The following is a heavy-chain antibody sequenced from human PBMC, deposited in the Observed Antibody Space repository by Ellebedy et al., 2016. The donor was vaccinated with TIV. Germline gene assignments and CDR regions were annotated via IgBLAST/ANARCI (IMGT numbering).Heavy chain of an antibody. CDR3: ARPRDATAPYFFDY. D-gene: IGHD2-21*02. CDR1: GYTFTSYD. V-gene: IGHV1-8*01. Sequence: ASVKVSCXASGYTFTSYDINWVRQATGQGLEWMGWMNPNSGNTGYAQKFQGRVTMTRNTSISTAYMELSSLRSEDTAVYYCARPRDATAPYFFDYWGQGALVTVSS. J-gene: IGHJ4*02. CDR2: MNPNSGNT.